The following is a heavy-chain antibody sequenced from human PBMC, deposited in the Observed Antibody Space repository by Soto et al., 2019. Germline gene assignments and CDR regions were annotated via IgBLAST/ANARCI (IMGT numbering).Heavy chain of an antibody. CDR1: GGSINSGGYY. CDR3: ARGYRQSGYSSSWVFDY. CDR2: IFYSGST. V-gene: IGHV4-31*03. Sequence: QVQLQESGPGLVKPSQTLSLICTVSGGSINSGGYYWNWIRQHPGKGLEWIGYIFYSGSTYYNPFLRSRVTISAXTSEXQFXXXXXXXXAADTAVYFCARGYRQSGYSSSWVFDYWGQGTLVNVSS. J-gene: IGHJ4*02. D-gene: IGHD6-13*01.